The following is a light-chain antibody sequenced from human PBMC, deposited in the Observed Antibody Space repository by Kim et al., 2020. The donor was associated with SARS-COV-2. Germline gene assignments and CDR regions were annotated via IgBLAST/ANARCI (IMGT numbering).Light chain of an antibody. CDR1: NLGDKY. Sequence: VSPGQTASITCSGDNLGDKYACWYQQRPGQSPVVVIYQDSKRPSGIPERFSGSNSGNPATLTISGTQAMDEADYYCQAWDSSTVVFGGGTQLTVL. CDR2: QDS. CDR3: QAWDSSTVV. V-gene: IGLV3-1*01. J-gene: IGLJ2*01.